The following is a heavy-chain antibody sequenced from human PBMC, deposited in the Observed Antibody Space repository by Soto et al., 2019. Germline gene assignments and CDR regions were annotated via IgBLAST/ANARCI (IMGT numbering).Heavy chain of an antibody. Sequence: ASVNVSCKASGYTFTSYGISWVRQAPGQGLEWMGWISAYNGNTNYAQKLQGRVTMTTDTSTSTAYMELRSLRSDDTAVYYCARDREVAGKLDYFDYWGQGTLVTVSS. CDR3: ARDREVAGKLDYFDY. V-gene: IGHV1-18*01. CDR1: GYTFTSYG. CDR2: ISAYNGNT. D-gene: IGHD6-19*01. J-gene: IGHJ4*02.